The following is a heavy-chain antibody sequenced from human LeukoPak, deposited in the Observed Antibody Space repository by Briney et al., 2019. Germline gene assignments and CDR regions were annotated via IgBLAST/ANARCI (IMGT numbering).Heavy chain of an antibody. CDR1: GGSFSGPY. D-gene: IGHD3-9*01. J-gene: IGHJ4*02. Sequence: PSETLSLTCAVYGGSFSGPYWSWIRQPPGKGLEWIGEINHSGSTNYNPSLKSRVTISIDTSKNQFSLKVNSVTAADTAVYYCAAGGYDILTGHKADYWGQGTLVTVSS. CDR3: AAGGYDILTGHKADY. V-gene: IGHV4-34*01. CDR2: INHSGST.